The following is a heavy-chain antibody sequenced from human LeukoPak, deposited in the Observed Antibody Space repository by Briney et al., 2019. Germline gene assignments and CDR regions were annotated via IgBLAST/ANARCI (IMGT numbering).Heavy chain of an antibody. CDR1: GFTFSTYA. V-gene: IGHV3-23*01. D-gene: IGHD3-10*01. CDR2: ITGSGVTA. J-gene: IGHJ1*01. Sequence: GGSLRLSCAASGFTFSTYAMNWVRQAPGKGLEWVSAITGSGVTAFYADSVRGRFTISRDNSKNTLYLQMNSLRAEDTAVYYCARGAGSGTYYNMHWGQGALVTVSS. CDR3: ARGAGSGTYYNMH.